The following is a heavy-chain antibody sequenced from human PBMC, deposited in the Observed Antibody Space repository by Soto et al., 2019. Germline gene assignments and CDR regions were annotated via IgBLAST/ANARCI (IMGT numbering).Heavy chain of an antibody. CDR2: IWYDGSNK. CDR1: GFTFSSYG. J-gene: IGHJ1*01. Sequence: GGSLRLSCAASGFTFSSYGMHWVRQAPGKGLEWVAVIWYDGSNKYYADSVKGRFTISRDNSKNTLYLQMNSLRAEDTAVYYCARDQFYCSGGSCYAEYFQHWGQGTLVTVSS. D-gene: IGHD2-15*01. V-gene: IGHV3-33*01. CDR3: ARDQFYCSGGSCYAEYFQH.